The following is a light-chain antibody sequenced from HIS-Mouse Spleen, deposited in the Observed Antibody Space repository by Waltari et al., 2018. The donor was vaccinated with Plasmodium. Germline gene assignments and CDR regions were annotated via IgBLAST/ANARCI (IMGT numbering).Light chain of an antibody. CDR1: QSVSSSY. CDR2: GAS. J-gene: IGKJ3*01. CDR3: QQYDNLPPAFT. V-gene: IGKV3D-7*01. Sequence: EIVMTQSPATLSLSPGERATLSCRASQSVSSSYLSWDQQKPGQAPRLLIYGASTRATGIPARFSGSGSGTDFTLTISSLQPEDIATYYCQQYDNLPPAFTFGPGTKVDIK.